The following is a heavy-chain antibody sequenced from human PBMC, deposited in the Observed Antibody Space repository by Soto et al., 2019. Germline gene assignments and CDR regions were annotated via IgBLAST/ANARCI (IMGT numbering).Heavy chain of an antibody. Sequence: QLQLQESCSGLVKPSQTLSLTCAVSGDSIRNGDYSWSWIRQPPGKGPAWIGHIYHSGSTYYNPSLTSPVTISVDTSQNQFYLKLTSVIAADTAVYYCARTPDYYETSGTYTWFDPWGQGILVTVSS. D-gene: IGHD3-22*01. V-gene: IGHV4-30-2*01. CDR2: IYHSGST. CDR3: ARTPDYYETSGTYTWFDP. CDR1: GDSIRNGDYS. J-gene: IGHJ5*02.